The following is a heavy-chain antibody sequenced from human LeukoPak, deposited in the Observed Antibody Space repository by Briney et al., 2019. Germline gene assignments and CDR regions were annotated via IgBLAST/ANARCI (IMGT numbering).Heavy chain of an antibody. Sequence: SVKVSCKASGYAFNTFGISWVRQAPGQGLEWMGRIIPILGIANYAQKFQGRVTITADKSTSTAYMELSSLRSEDTAVYYCARGGGDPRTPFDYWGQGTLVTVSS. CDR2: IIPILGIA. CDR1: GYAFNTFG. D-gene: IGHD3-16*01. CDR3: ARGGGDPRTPFDY. V-gene: IGHV1-69*04. J-gene: IGHJ4*02.